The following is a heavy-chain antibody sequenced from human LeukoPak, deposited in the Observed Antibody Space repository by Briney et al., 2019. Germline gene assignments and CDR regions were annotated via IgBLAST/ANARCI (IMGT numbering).Heavy chain of an antibody. Sequence: TGGSLRLSCAASGFTFSSYSMNWVRQAPGKGLEWVSSISSSSSYIYYADSVEGRFTISRDNAKNSLYLQMNSLRAEDTAVYYCARASAYGIAAAGIVYYFDYWGQGTMVTVSS. CDR2: ISSSSSYI. J-gene: IGHJ4*02. D-gene: IGHD6-13*01. CDR3: ARASAYGIAAAGIVYYFDY. V-gene: IGHV3-21*01. CDR1: GFTFSSYS.